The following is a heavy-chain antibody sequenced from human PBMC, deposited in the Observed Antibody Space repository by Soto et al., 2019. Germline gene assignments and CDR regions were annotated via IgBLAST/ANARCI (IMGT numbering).Heavy chain of an antibody. CDR1: GGSISSYY. V-gene: IGHV4-59*01. CDR3: ARPTYNSGSPFAY. D-gene: IGHD1-20*01. J-gene: IGHJ4*02. CDR2: IYYSGST. Sequence: QVQLQESGPGLVKPSETLSLTCTVSGGSISSYYWSWIRQPPGKGLEWIGYIYYSGSTNYNPSLKSRVTISVDTSKNQFSLKLSSVTAADTAVYYCARPTYNSGSPFAYWGQGTLVTVSS.